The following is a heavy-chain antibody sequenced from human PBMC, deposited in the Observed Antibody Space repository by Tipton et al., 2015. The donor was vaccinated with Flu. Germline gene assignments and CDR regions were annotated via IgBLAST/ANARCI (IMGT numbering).Heavy chain of an antibody. CDR1: GFTVSSNY. J-gene: IGHJ4*02. D-gene: IGHD2-2*01. CDR2: IYSGGST. Sequence: GSLRLSCVVSGFTVSSNYMTWVRQAPGKGLEWVSVIYSGGSTNYADSVKGRFTISRDNSKNTLYLQMNSLRAEDTAVYYCARGRGYCVTTTCLLPFDFWGQGTLVTVS. CDR3: ARGRGYCVTTTCLLPFDF. V-gene: IGHV3-53*01.